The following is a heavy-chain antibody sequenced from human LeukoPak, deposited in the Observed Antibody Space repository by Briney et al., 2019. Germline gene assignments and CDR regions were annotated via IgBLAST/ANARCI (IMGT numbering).Heavy chain of an antibody. CDR2: INPNSGGT. D-gene: IGHD3-10*01. CDR1: GYTFTGYY. CDR3: ARDPPIGGADVFDI. J-gene: IGHJ3*02. Sequence: ASLKVSCKAAGYTFTGYYMHWVRQAPGQGLEWMGWINPNSGGTNYAQKFQGRFTMTRDTSISTAYMELSRLTSDDTAVYYCARDPPIGGADVFDIWGQGTMVTVSS. V-gene: IGHV1-2*02.